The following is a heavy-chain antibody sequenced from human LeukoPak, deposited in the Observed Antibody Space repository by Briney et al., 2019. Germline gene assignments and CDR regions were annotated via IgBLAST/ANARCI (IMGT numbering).Heavy chain of an antibody. D-gene: IGHD3-22*01. Sequence: SETLSLTCTVSGGSISSGDYYWSWIRQPPGKGLEWIGYIYYSGSTYYNPSLKGRVTISVDTSKNQFSLKLSSVTAADTAVYYCARLYYYDSSGYYYYYYGMDVWGQGTTVTVSS. CDR3: ARLYYYDSSGYYYYYYGMDV. J-gene: IGHJ6*02. V-gene: IGHV4-30-4*02. CDR2: IYYSGST. CDR1: GGSISSGDYY.